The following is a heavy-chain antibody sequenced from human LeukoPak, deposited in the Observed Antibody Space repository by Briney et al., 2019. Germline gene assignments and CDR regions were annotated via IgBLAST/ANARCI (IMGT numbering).Heavy chain of an antibody. D-gene: IGHD5-18*01. CDR2: ICYSGST. Sequence: PSETLSLTCTVSGGSISSGDYYWSWIRQPPGKGLEWIGYICYSGSTYYNPSLKSRVTISVDTSKNQFSLKLSSVTAADTAVYYCARGGGYSYGNLYYYYGMDVWGQGTTVTVSS. CDR1: GGSISSGDYY. V-gene: IGHV4-30-4*01. CDR3: ARGGGYSYGNLYYYYGMDV. J-gene: IGHJ6*02.